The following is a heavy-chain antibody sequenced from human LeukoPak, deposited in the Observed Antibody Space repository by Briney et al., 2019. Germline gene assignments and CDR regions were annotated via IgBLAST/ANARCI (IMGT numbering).Heavy chain of an antibody. J-gene: IGHJ3*02. V-gene: IGHV4-39*07. CDR1: GGSISSSNYY. D-gene: IGHD2-21*02. Sequence: SETLSLTCTVSGGSISSSNYYWGWIRQPPGKGLEWIGSIYYSGSTYYSPSLKSRVTISVDTSKNQFSLKLSSVTAADTAVYYCASGYCGGACQLGGVDMWGQGTMVTVSS. CDR2: IYYSGST. CDR3: ASGYCGGACQLGGVDM.